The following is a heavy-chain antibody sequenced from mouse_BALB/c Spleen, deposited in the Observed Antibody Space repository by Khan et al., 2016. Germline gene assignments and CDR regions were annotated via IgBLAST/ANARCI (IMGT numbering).Heavy chain of an antibody. CDR3: VRDGYVWYFDV. V-gene: IGHV2-6-7*01. Sequence: QVQLKESGPGLVAPSQSLSITCTVSGFSLTNYGVNWVRQPPGKGLEWLGMIWGDGTTDYNSVFKSRLTITKDNSKSQIFLKMDSLQTDDTASYFCVRDGYVWYFDVWGAGTTVTVSS. CDR1: GFSLTNYG. D-gene: IGHD2-2*01. J-gene: IGHJ1*01. CDR2: IWGDGTT.